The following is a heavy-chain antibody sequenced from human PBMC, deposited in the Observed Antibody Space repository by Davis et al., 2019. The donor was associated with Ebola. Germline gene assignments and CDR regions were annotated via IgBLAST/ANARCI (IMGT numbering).Heavy chain of an antibody. CDR1: GFTFSSYA. V-gene: IGHV3-23*01. J-gene: IGHJ4*02. CDR2: ISGSGGST. D-gene: IGHD5-12*01. CDR3: AKDSDIVATITFLGSWYTGDYFDY. Sequence: PGGSLRLSCAASGFTFSSYAMSWVRQAPGKGLEWVSAISGSGGSTYYADSVKGRFTISRDNSKNTLYLQMNSLRAEDTAVYYCAKDSDIVATITFLGSWYTGDYFDYWGQGTLVTVSS.